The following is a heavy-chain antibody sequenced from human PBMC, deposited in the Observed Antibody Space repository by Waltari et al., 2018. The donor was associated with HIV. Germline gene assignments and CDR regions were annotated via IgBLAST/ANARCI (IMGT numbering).Heavy chain of an antibody. CDR2: IKQDGSEK. D-gene: IGHD6-19*01. J-gene: IGHJ4*02. V-gene: IGHV3-7*04. CDR1: GFTFSRYW. Sequence: EVQLVESGGGLVQPGGSLRLSCAVSGFTFSRYWMSWVSQTPGKGLEWVANIKQDGSEKYYVDSVKGRFTISRDNAKDSLYLQMNSLRDEDTAVYYCATDQFTGKGSAYWGQGTLVTVSS. CDR3: ATDQFTGKGSAY.